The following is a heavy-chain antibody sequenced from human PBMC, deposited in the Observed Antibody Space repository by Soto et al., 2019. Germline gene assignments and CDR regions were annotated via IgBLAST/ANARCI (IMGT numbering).Heavy chain of an antibody. J-gene: IGHJ5*02. CDR3: VRRHVSATGIDWFDP. D-gene: IGHD6-13*01. Sequence: ASVKVSCKASGYTFTSYGIHWVRQAPGQRLEWMGWINAANGDTKYSPKFRGRVTITRDTSASTAYMELSSLRSEDTAVYYCVRRHVSATGIDWFDPWGQGTLVTVSS. V-gene: IGHV1-3*01. CDR2: INAANGDT. CDR1: GYTFTSYG.